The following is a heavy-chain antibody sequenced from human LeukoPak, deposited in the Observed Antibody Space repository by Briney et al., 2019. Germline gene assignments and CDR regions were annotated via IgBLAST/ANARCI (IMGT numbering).Heavy chain of an antibody. D-gene: IGHD3-10*01. Sequence: GRSLRLSCAASGFTFSSYAMHWVRQAPGKGLEWVAVISYDGSNKYYADSVKGRFTISRDNSKNTLYLQMNSLRAEDTAVYYCARDYYGSGSSDYWGQGTLDTVSS. J-gene: IGHJ4*02. V-gene: IGHV3-30*04. CDR2: ISYDGSNK. CDR1: GFTFSSYA. CDR3: ARDYYGSGSSDY.